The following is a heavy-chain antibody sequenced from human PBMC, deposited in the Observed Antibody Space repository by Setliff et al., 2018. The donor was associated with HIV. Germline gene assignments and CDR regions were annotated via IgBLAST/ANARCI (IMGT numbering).Heavy chain of an antibody. D-gene: IGHD3-16*01. CDR2: ISDSGDKT. Sequence: GGSLRLSCEASGFTFRNHAMSWVRQAPGKGLEWVSGISDSGDKTYYGDSVKGRFTISRDNAKSSMYLQMNSLRAEDTAVYYCARDGGEYWGQGTLVTVSS. J-gene: IGHJ4*02. CDR3: ARDGGEY. CDR1: GFTFRNHA. V-gene: IGHV3-23*01.